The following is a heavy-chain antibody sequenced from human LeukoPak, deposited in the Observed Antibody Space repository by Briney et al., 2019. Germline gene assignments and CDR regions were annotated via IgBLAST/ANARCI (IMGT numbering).Heavy chain of an antibody. CDR2: IIPIIGIA. D-gene: IGHD2-2*01. J-gene: IGHJ5*02. V-gene: IGHV1-69*02. CDR3: ARGIGYCSSTSCRNWFDP. CDR1: GGTFSSYT. Sequence: SVKVSCKASGGTFSSYTISWVRQAPGQGLEWMGRIIPIIGIANYAQKFQGRVTITADKSTSTAYMELSSLRSEDTAVYYCARGIGYCSSTSCRNWFDPWGQGTLVTVSS.